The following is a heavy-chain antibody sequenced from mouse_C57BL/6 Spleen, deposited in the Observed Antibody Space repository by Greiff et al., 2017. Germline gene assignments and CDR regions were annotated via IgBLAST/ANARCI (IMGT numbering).Heavy chain of an antibody. Sequence: VQLQQPGPELVKPGASVKLSCKASGYTFTSYWMHWVKQRPGQGLEWIGNINPSNGGTNYNEKFKSKATLTVDTSSSTAYMQLSSLTSEDSAVYDVARDPPIYYDRDYWGQGTTLTVSS. CDR2: INPSNGGT. V-gene: IGHV1-53*01. CDR3: ARDPPIYYDRDY. J-gene: IGHJ2*01. D-gene: IGHD2-4*01. CDR1: GYTFTSYW.